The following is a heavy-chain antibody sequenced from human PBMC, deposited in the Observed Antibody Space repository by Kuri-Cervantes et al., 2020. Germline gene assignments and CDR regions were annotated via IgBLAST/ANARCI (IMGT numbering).Heavy chain of an antibody. CDR3: ARYYGSGNYYSADY. CDR1: GYTFTSYD. V-gene: IGHV1-8*02. J-gene: IGHJ4*02. CDR2: MNPNSGNT. D-gene: IGHD3-10*01. Sequence: ASVKVSCKASGYTFTSYDINWVRQATGQGLEWMGWMNPNSGNTGYAQKFQGRVTMTRNTSISTAYMELSSLRSDDTAVFYCARYYGSGNYYSADYWGQGTLVTVSS.